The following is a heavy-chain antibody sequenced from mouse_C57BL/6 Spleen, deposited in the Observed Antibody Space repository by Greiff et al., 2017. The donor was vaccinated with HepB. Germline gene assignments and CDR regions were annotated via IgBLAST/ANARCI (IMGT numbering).Heavy chain of an antibody. CDR2: ISSGGSYT. Sequence: EVKLVESGGDLVKPGGSLKLSCAASGFTFSSYGMSWVRQTPDKRLEWVATISSGGSYTYYPDSMKGRFTISRDNAKNTLYLQMSSLKSEDTAMYYCERHGSSTVVDPYGYFDVWGTGTTVTVSS. D-gene: IGHD1-1*01. J-gene: IGHJ1*03. CDR1: GFTFSSYG. CDR3: ERHGSSTVVDPYGYFDV. V-gene: IGHV5-6*01.